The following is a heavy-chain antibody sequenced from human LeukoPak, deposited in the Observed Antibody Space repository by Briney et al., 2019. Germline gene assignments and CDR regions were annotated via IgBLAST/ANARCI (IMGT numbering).Heavy chain of an antibody. CDR2: IYWDDDK. V-gene: IGHV2-5*02. Sequence: SGPTLVKPTPPLTLTCTFSGFSLSTSGVGVGWIRQPPGKALEWLALIYWDDDKRYSPSLKSRLTITKDTSKNQVVLTMTNMDLVDTATYYCAHRRSGERYFHYWGQGTLVTVSS. CDR1: GFSLSTSGVG. J-gene: IGHJ4*02. D-gene: IGHD4-17*01. CDR3: AHRRSGERYFHY.